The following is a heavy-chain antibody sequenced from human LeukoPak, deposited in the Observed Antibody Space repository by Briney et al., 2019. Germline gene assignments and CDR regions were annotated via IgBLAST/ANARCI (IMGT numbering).Heavy chain of an antibody. J-gene: IGHJ6*02. CDR3: ARDRLWPNTKYYGMDV. CDR2: IYHSGST. CDR1: GDSISSYY. D-gene: IGHD4/OR15-4a*01. Sequence: PSETLSLTCTVSGDSISSYYWSWIRQPPGKGLEWIGEIYHSGSTNYNPSLKSRVTISVDKSKNQFSLKVSSVTAADTAVYYCARDRLWPNTKYYGMDVWGQGTTVTVSS. V-gene: IGHV4-59*12.